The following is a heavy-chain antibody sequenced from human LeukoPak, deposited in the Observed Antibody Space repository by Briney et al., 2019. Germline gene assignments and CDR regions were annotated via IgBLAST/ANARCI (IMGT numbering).Heavy chain of an antibody. CDR2: IKQDGGEK. CDR1: GFTLSSYW. Sequence: GGSLRLSCAASGFTLSSYWMSWVRQAPGKGLEWVARIKQDGGEKHYVDSVKGRFTISRDNAKNSVYLQMNTLRAEDTAVYYCARYIETPRRDLDYWGQGTLVTVSS. CDR3: ARYIETPRRDLDY. J-gene: IGHJ4*02. D-gene: IGHD4-23*01. V-gene: IGHV3-7*01.